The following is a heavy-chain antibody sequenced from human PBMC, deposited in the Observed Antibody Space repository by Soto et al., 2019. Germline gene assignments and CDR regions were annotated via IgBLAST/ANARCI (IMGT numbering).Heavy chain of an antibody. CDR2: IDPSDSYT. CDR3: ARQESSGWYGNENFDY. Sequence: GESLKISCKGSGYSFTSYWISWVRQMPGKGLEWMGRIDPSDSYTNYSPSFQGHVTISADKSISTAYLQWSSLKASDTAMYYCARQESSGWYGNENFDYWGQGTLVTVS. CDR1: GYSFTSYW. V-gene: IGHV5-10-1*01. D-gene: IGHD6-19*01. J-gene: IGHJ4*02.